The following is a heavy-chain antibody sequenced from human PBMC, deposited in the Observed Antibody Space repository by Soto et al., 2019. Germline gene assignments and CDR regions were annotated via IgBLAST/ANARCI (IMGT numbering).Heavy chain of an antibody. CDR1: GYTLTELS. CDR2: FDPEDGET. CDR3: ATRVYCSSTSCLVDAFDI. D-gene: IGHD2-2*01. V-gene: IGHV1-24*01. J-gene: IGHJ3*02. Sequence: QVQLVQSGAEVKKPGASVKVSCKVSGYTLTELSMHWVRQAPGKRLEWMGGFDPEDGETIYAQKFQGRVTMTQDTSTDTAYMVLSSLRCEDTAVYYCATRVYCSSTSCLVDAFDIWGQGTMVTVSS.